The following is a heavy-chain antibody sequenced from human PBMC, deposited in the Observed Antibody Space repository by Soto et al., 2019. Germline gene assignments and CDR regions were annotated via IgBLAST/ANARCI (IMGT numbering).Heavy chain of an antibody. CDR2: ISGSGGIS. CDR1: GFPFNSFA. Sequence: GGSLRLSCAASGFPFNSFAMSWVRQAPGRGLEWVSIISGSGGISYYSDSVRGRFTISRDNSKSTLFLQMNGLRDDDTAVYFCATRYSSGWSRYNWFGPWGQGTLVTSPQ. CDR3: ATRYSSGWSRYNWFGP. V-gene: IGHV3-23*01. J-gene: IGHJ5*02. D-gene: IGHD6-19*01.